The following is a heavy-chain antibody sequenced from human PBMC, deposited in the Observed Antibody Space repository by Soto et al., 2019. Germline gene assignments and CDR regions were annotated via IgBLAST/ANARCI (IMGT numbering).Heavy chain of an antibody. CDR1: GGSFSGYY. CDR2: INPTGGT. J-gene: IGHJ4*02. CDR3: ARTRATQAYRDLDY. Sequence: QVQLQQWGAGLLKPSETLSLTCAVYGGSFSGYYWIWVRQSPGQGLEWIWEINPTGGTNYNPSLKRRVTISVDTSKDQFSLQLSSVTAADTGVYYCARTRATQAYRDLDYWGQGTRVTVSS. V-gene: IGHV4-34*01. D-gene: IGHD1-1*01.